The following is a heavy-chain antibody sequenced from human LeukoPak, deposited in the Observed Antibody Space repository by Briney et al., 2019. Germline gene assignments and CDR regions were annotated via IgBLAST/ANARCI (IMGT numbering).Heavy chain of an antibody. J-gene: IGHJ4*02. Sequence: GGSLRLSCAASGFTFSSYVMLWVRQAPGKGLEWVANIKRDGSEKYHVDSVKGRFTIFRDNAENSLYLQMNSLRDEDTAVYYCAREGHISGYGVIDYWGQGTLVTVSS. CDR2: IKRDGSEK. CDR1: GFTFSSYV. CDR3: AREGHISGYGVIDY. V-gene: IGHV3-7*01. D-gene: IGHD5-18*01.